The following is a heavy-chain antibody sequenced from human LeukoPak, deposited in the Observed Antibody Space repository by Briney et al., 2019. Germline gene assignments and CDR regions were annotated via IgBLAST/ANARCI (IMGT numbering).Heavy chain of an antibody. J-gene: IGHJ4*02. V-gene: IGHV3-30*18. D-gene: IGHD5-12*01. Sequence: GRSLRLSCAASGFTFSSYGMHWVRQAPGKGLEWVAVISYDGSNKYYADSVKGRFTISRDNSKNTLYLQMNSLRAEDTAVYYCAKDRSGYDLDYWGQGTLVTVSS. CDR3: AKDRSGYDLDY. CDR1: GFTFSSYG. CDR2: ISYDGSNK.